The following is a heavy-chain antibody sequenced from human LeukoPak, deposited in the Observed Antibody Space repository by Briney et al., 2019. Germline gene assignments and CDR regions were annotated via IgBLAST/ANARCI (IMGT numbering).Heavy chain of an antibody. Sequence: GESLKISCKVSGYTFTSYYMHWVRQAPGQGLEWMGIINPSGGSTSYAQKFQGRVTMTRDTSTSTVNMELSSLTSEDTAVYYCSRGSGTDQSFDYWGQGTLVTVSS. J-gene: IGHJ4*02. V-gene: IGHV1-46*01. D-gene: IGHD1-26*01. CDR1: GYTFTSYY. CDR2: INPSGGST. CDR3: SRGSGTDQSFDY.